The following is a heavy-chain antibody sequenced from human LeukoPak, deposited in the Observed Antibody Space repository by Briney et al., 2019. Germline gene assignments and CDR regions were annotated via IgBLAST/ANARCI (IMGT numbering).Heavy chain of an antibody. D-gene: IGHD6-19*01. CDR3: ARTPGHTVAGWRPRFAP. V-gene: IGHV4-59*08. CDR1: GGSISRDY. Sequence: PSETLSLTCTVSGGSISRDYWSWVRQPPGKRLEWIGYIYYSGRTDYNPSLQSRVTISIDPSKNQFSLKWSPVTAAHTAVYYCARTPGHTVAGWRPRFAPWGQGTLVTVSS. CDR2: IYYSGRT. J-gene: IGHJ5*02.